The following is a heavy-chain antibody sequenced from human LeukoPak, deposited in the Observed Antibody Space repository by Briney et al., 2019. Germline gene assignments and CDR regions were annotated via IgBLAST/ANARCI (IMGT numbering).Heavy chain of an antibody. CDR1: GGSISSSSYY. D-gene: IGHD6-6*01. Sequence: SETLSLTCIVSGGSISSSSYYWGWIRQPPGKGLEWIGSIYHSGSTYYNPSLKSRVTISVDTSKNQFSLNLSSVTAADTAVYYCARGVARSSKFHFSYYFDYWGQGTLVTVSS. V-gene: IGHV4-39*07. CDR3: ARGVARSSKFHFSYYFDY. J-gene: IGHJ4*02. CDR2: IYHSGST.